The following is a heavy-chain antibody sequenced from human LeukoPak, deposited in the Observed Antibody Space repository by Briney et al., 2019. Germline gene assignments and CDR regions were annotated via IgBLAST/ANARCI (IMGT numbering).Heavy chain of an antibody. V-gene: IGHV3-33*01. J-gene: IGHJ4*02. CDR1: GFTFSNYG. D-gene: IGHD6-19*01. CDR3: AREWGPIAVSGGPGY. Sequence: GGSLRLSCAASGFTFSNYGMHWVRQVPGKGLEWVALIWFDGRNKFHADSVKGRFTISRDNSKNTLFLQMNSLRAEDTAVYYCAREWGPIAVSGGPGYWGQGALVTVSS. CDR2: IWFDGRNK.